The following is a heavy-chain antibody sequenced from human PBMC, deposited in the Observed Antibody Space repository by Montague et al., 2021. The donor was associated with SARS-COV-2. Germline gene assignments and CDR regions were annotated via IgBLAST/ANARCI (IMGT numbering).Heavy chain of an antibody. CDR1: GGSISNYY. D-gene: IGHD6-19*01. CDR2: LYTSGST. V-gene: IGHV4-4*07. J-gene: IGHJ6*02. CDR3: AGESGYSSGWRYYYVMDV. Sequence: SETLSLTCTVSGGSISNYYWTWIRQPAGKGLEWIGRLYTSGSTTXNPSLKSRVTMSVDTSKNQFSLNVTSVTAADTAIYYCAGESGYSSGWRYYYVMDVWGQGTTVTVS.